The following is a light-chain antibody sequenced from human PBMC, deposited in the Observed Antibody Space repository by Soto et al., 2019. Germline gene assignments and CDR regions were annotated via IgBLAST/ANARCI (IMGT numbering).Light chain of an antibody. Sequence: QSALAQPPSASGPPGQSVAISCTGTSSDVGGYDFVSWYQQHPGKAPKLIIWEVSKRPSGVPDRFSGSKSGNTASLTVSGLQAEDEADYFCSSYAGNNIYVFGTGTKVTV. CDR1: SSDVGGYDF. J-gene: IGLJ1*01. CDR2: EVS. V-gene: IGLV2-8*01. CDR3: SSYAGNNIYV.